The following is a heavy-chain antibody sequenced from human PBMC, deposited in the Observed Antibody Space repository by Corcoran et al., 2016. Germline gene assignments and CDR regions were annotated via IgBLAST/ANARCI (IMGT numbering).Heavy chain of an antibody. CDR3: AKESVGGHYYYYGMDV. CDR1: GFTFSSYG. J-gene: IGHJ6*02. D-gene: IGHD1-26*01. Sequence: QVQLVESGGGVVQPGRSLRLSCAASGFTFSSYGMHWVRQAPGKGLEWVAVISYDGSNKYYADSVKGRFPISRDNSKNTLYLQMNRLRADDTAVYYCAKESVGGHYYYYGMDVWGQGTTVTVSS. CDR2: ISYDGSNK. V-gene: IGHV3-30*18.